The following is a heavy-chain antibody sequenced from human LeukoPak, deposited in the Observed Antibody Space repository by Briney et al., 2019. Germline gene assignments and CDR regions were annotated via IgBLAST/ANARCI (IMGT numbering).Heavy chain of an antibody. CDR2: IIPIFGTA. V-gene: IGHV1-69*05. J-gene: IGHJ4*02. D-gene: IGHD3-22*01. CDR1: GYTFTNYY. Sequence: ASVKVSCKGSGYTFTNYYIHWVRQAPGQGLVWMGGIIPIFGTANYAQKFQGRVTITTDESTSTAYMELSSLRSEDTAVYYCARALMGSSGLDYWGQGTLVTVSS. CDR3: ARALMGSSGLDY.